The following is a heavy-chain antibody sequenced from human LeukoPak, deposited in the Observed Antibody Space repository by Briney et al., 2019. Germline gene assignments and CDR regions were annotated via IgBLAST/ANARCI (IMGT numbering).Heavy chain of an antibody. Sequence: GGSLRLSCAGSGFTFGGYDMIWIRQAPGKGLEWVAHMSSSSLKYTRYAESVKGRFTISRDNAKNTVYLEMDSLTTNDTALYYCARGGRNDLRSWFDPWGQGTLVTVSS. CDR2: MSSSSLK. CDR1: GFTFGGYD. D-gene: IGHD1-14*01. J-gene: IGHJ5*02. V-gene: IGHV3-11*06. CDR3: ARGGRNDLRSWFDP.